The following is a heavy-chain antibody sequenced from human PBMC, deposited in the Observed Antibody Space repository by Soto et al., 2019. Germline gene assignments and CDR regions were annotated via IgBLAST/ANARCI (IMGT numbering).Heavy chain of an antibody. V-gene: IGHV1-69*06. CDR3: ARVPIYSSGRYYYFDY. CDR2: INRNSGTT. Sequence: SVKVSCKASGGTFSSDGISWVRQAPGQGLEWMGGINRNSGTTNYAQKFQDRVTITGDKSTSTAYMELSRLRSDDTAVYYCARVPIYSSGRYYYFDYWGQGTLVTVSS. D-gene: IGHD6-19*01. CDR1: GGTFSSDG. J-gene: IGHJ4*02.